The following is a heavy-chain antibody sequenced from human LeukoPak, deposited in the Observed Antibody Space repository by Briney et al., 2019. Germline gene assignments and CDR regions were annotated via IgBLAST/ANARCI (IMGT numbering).Heavy chain of an antibody. CDR1: GGSISSYY. CDR3: ARVRYTSAWPIDY. V-gene: IGHV4-4*07. CDR2: IYTSGST. D-gene: IGHD6-19*01. Sequence: SETLSLTCTVYGGSISSYYWSLIRQPAGKGLEWIGRIYTSGSTSYNPSLKSRLTMSVDTSKNQFSLKLSSVTAADTALYYCARVRYTSAWPIDYWGQGTLVTVSS. J-gene: IGHJ4*02.